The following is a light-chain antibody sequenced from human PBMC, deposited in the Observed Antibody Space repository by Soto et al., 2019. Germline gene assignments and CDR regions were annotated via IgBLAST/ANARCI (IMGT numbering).Light chain of an antibody. CDR3: AAGDDSLRGLGV. Sequence: QSVLTQPPSASGTPGQRVTSSCSGSISNIGSNYVYWYQQLPGTAPKLLTYSNNQRPSGVPDRFSGSKSGTSASLAISGLRSEDEADYYCAAGDDSLRGLGVFGGGTKLTVL. CDR2: SNN. V-gene: IGLV1-47*02. CDR1: ISNIGSNY. J-gene: IGLJ3*02.